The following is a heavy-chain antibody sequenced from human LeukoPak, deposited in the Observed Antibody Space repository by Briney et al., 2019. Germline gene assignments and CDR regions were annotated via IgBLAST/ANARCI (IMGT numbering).Heavy chain of an antibody. CDR3: ARVPVTTRALDY. D-gene: IGHD4-17*01. J-gene: IGHJ4*02. CDR2: IYHSGST. V-gene: IGHV4-38-2*02. Sequence: PSETLSLTCTVSGYSISSGYYWGWIRQPPGKGLEWIGSIYHSGSTYYNPSLKSRVTISVDTSKNQFSLKLSSVTAADTAVYYCARVPVTTRALDYWGQGTLVTVSS. CDR1: GYSISSGYY.